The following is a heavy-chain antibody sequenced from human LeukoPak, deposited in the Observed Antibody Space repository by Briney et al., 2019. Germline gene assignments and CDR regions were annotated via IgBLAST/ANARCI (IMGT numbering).Heavy chain of an antibody. CDR3: AKDNSNWSFDY. Sequence: PGGSLRLSCAASGFTFSSYSIHWVRQAPGKGLDWVAFIRYDGSDQYYTDSVKGRFTISRDNSKNTLYLQMNRLRAEDTAIYYCAKDNSNWSFDYWGQGTLVTVSS. CDR2: IRYDGSDQ. D-gene: IGHD6-13*01. CDR1: GFTFSSYS. V-gene: IGHV3-30*02. J-gene: IGHJ4*02.